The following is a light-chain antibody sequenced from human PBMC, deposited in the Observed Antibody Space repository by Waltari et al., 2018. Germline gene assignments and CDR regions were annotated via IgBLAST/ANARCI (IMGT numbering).Light chain of an antibody. V-gene: IGLV2-14*03. J-gene: IGLJ2*01. CDR1: SSDVGGYNY. Sequence: QSALTQPASVSGSPGQSITISCTGTSSDVGGYNYVTWYQQHPGRASNFSSYDVSNRPSGVSNRFSGSKSGNTASLTISGLQAEYEADYYCSSYTSSSTQVVFGGGTKLTVL. CDR2: DVS. CDR3: SSYTSSSTQVV.